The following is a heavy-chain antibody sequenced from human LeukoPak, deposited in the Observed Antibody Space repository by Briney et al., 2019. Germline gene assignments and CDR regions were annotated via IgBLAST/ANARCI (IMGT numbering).Heavy chain of an antibody. V-gene: IGHV3-53*01. CDR3: ARDGRGGHNDF. J-gene: IGHJ4*02. Sequence: GGSLRLSCGASGFTVSSNYMTWVRQAPGKGLEWVSVIYSAGSTYYADSVKGRFTISRDNAKSSLFLQMAGLRVDDTAVYFCARDGRGGHNDFWGQGTLVTVSS. CDR1: GFTVSSNY. D-gene: IGHD4-23*01. CDR2: IYSAGST.